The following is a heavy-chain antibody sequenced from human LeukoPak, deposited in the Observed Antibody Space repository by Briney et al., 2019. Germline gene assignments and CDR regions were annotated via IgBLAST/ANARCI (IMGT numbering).Heavy chain of an antibody. J-gene: IGHJ4*02. CDR2: TSGSGGST. D-gene: IGHD2-21*02. V-gene: IGHV3-23*01. CDR1: GFTFSSYA. Sequence: GGSLRLSCAASGFTFSSYAMSWVRQAPGKGLEWVSATSGSGGSTYYADSVKGRFTISRDNSKNTLYLQMNSLRAEDTAVYYCAKCGGDYSYYFDYWGQGTLVTVSS. CDR3: AKCGGDYSYYFDY.